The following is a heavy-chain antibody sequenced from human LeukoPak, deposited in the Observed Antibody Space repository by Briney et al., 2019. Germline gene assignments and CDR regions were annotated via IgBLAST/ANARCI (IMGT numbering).Heavy chain of an antibody. CDR3: AKGGPYYYDSSGYSFDAFDI. Sequence: GSLRLSRAGSGFIFGGYTMNWVRQVPGKGLEWLSYISPSGENRLYADSVKGRFSISRDNSKNTLYLQMNSLRAEDTAVYYCAKGGPYYYDSSGYSFDAFDIWGQGTMVTVSS. V-gene: IGHV3-48*01. D-gene: IGHD3-22*01. CDR2: ISPSGENR. CDR1: GFIFGGYT. J-gene: IGHJ3*02.